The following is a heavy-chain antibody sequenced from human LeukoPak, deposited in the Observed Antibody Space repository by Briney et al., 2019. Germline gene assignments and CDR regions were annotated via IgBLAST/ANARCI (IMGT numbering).Heavy chain of an antibody. V-gene: IGHV4-59*01. Sequence: PSETLSLTCTVSGGSISSYYWSWIRQPPGKGLEWIGYIYYNGSANYNPSLKSRVTISVDTSKNQFSLKLSSVTAADTAVYYCARSSYYYDSSGYYPYYYYYYMDVWGKGTTVTVSS. CDR2: IYYNGSA. D-gene: IGHD3-22*01. J-gene: IGHJ6*03. CDR1: GGSISSYY. CDR3: ARSSYYYDSSGYYPYYYYYYMDV.